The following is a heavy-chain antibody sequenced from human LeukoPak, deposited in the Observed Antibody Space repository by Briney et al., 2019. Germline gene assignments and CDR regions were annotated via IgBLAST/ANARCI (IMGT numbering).Heavy chain of an antibody. CDR1: GGSISSYY. Sequence: SETLSLTCTGSGGSISSYYWSWLRQPPGKGLEWIGYIYYSGSTNYNPSLKSRVTISVDTSKNQFSLKLSSVTAADTAVYYCARVSSSWYRDWGQGTLVTVSS. D-gene: IGHD6-13*01. CDR2: IYYSGST. J-gene: IGHJ4*02. CDR3: ARVSSSWYRD. V-gene: IGHV4-59*01.